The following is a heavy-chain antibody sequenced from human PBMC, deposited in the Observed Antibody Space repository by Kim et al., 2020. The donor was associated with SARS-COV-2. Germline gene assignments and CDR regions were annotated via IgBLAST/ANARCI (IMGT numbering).Heavy chain of an antibody. CDR3: ARGVTYYDILTGYYAAFDI. Sequence: GGSLRLSCAASGFTFSDYYMSWIRQAPGKGLEWVSYISSSGSTIYYADSVKGRFTISRDNAKNSLYLQMNSLRAEDTAVYYCARGVTYYDILTGYYAAFDIWGQGTMVTVSS. V-gene: IGHV3-11*01. CDR2: ISSSGSTI. CDR1: GFTFSDYY. D-gene: IGHD3-9*01. J-gene: IGHJ3*02.